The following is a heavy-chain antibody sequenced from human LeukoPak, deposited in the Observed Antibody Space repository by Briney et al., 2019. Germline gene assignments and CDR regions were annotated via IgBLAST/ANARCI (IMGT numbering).Heavy chain of an antibody. CDR3: ARGGPGSGWHYYLDY. V-gene: IGHV4-59*01. Sequence: PSETLSLTCTVSGGSISSYYWSWIRQPPGKGLECIGYVYYSGTTNYNPSLKSRVTMSVDTSKNQFSLKLSSVTAADTAVYHCARGGPGSGWHYYLDYWGQGTLVTVSS. D-gene: IGHD3-22*01. CDR1: GGSISSYY. J-gene: IGHJ4*02. CDR2: VYYSGTT.